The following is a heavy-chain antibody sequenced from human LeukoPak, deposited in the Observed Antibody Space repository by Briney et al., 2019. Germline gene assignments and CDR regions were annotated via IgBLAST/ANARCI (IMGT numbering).Heavy chain of an antibody. CDR1: GGSFSGYY. CDR3: ARRVGFYGSGSLNYFDP. D-gene: IGHD3-10*01. Sequence: SETLSLTCAVYGGSFSGYYWSWIRQPPGKGLEWIGEINHSGSTNYNPSLKSRVTISVDTSKNDFALKLASVTAADTAMYFCARRVGFYGSGSLNYFDPWGQGILVSVSS. CDR2: INHSGST. J-gene: IGHJ4*03. V-gene: IGHV4-34*01.